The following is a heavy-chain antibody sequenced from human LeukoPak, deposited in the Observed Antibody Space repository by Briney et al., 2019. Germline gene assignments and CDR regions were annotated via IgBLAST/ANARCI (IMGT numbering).Heavy chain of an antibody. CDR2: IRSKAYGGTT. D-gene: IGHD4-17*01. CDR3: TTVTPFDY. Sequence: GGSLRLSCTASGFTFGDYAMSWVRQAPGKGLEWVGFIRSKAYGGTTEYAASVKGRFTISRDDSKSIACLQMNSLKTEDTAVYYCTTVTPFDYWGQGTLVTVSS. J-gene: IGHJ4*02. CDR1: GFTFGDYA. V-gene: IGHV3-49*04.